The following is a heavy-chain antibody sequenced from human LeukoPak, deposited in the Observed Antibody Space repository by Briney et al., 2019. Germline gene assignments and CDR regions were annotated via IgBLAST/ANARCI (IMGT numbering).Heavy chain of an antibody. Sequence: GSNKYSADSMKGRFTISRDNSKNTLCLHLNRLRAEDTAIYYCAKETPNTGWFDPWGQGTLVTVSS. V-gene: IGHV3-30*01. CDR2: GSNK. CDR3: AKETPNTGWFDP. D-gene: IGHD1-14*01. J-gene: IGHJ5*02.